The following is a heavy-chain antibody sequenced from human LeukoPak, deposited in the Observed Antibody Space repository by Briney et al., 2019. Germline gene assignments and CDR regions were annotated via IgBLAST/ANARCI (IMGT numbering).Heavy chain of an antibody. D-gene: IGHD3-3*01. J-gene: IGHJ5*02. V-gene: IGHV4-30-4*08. CDR2: IYYSGST. CDR3: ARDQNYDFWSGLNPPADWFDP. CDR1: GGSISSGDYY. Sequence: SETPSLTCTVSGGSISSGDYYLSWIRQPPGKGLEWIGYIYYSGSTYYNPSLKSRVTISVDTSKNQFSLKLSSVTAADTAVYYCARDQNYDFWSGLNPPADWFDPWGQGTLVTVSS.